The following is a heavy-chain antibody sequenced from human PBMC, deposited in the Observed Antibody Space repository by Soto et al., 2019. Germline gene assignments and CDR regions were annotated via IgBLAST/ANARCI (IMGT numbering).Heavy chain of an antibody. D-gene: IGHD3-3*01. J-gene: IGHJ4*02. CDR2: IKRDGSEK. V-gene: IGHV3-7*05. CDR1: EFTFSMSW. Sequence: GGSLRVSCAASEFTFSMSWMSWVRQAPGKGLEWVANIKRDGSEKLYVDSVKGRFTISRDNAKNSLYLQMNSLRAEDTAVYYCARVLLDDDQSKYRPFDWWGQGA. CDR3: ARVLLDDDQSKYRPFDW.